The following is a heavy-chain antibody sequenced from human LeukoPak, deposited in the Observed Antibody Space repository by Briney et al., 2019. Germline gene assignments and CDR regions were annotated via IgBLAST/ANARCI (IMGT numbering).Heavy chain of an antibody. CDR2: ISYDGSNK. CDR3: ARGYGNYDFWSGNYYGMDV. J-gene: IGHJ6*02. CDR1: GFTFSSYA. V-gene: IGHV3-30-3*01. Sequence: GRSLRLSCAASGFTFSSYAMHWVRQAPGKGLEWVAVISYDGSNKYYADSVKDRFTISRDNSKNTLYLQMNSLRAEDTAVYYCARGYGNYDFWSGNYYGMDVWGQGTTVTVSS. D-gene: IGHD3-3*01.